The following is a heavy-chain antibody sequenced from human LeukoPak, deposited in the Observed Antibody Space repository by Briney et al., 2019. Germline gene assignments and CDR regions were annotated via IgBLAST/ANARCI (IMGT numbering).Heavy chain of an antibody. CDR3: ARQAVIMPTDMGGPWFDP. CDR1: GGFISSDY. V-gene: IGHV4-59*08. J-gene: IGHJ5*02. Sequence: SETLSLTCTVSGGFISSDYWSWIRQPPGKGLECIANIHYSGSTNFNPSLKSRVSISVDKSKTQFSLKLSSVTAADTAVYYCARQAVIMPTDMGGPWFDPWGRGTLVAVAS. D-gene: IGHD2-8*01. CDR2: IHYSGST.